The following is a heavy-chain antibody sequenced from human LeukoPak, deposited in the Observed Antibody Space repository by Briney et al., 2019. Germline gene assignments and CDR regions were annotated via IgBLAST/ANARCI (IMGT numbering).Heavy chain of an antibody. Sequence: GSSVKVSCKASGGTFSSYAISWVRQAPGQGLEWMGGIIPIFGTANYAQKFQGRVTITADKSTSTAYMELSSLRSEDTAVYYCTRANRVYDYDTTPLPDYWGQGTLVTVSS. CDR3: TRANRVYDYDTTPLPDY. CDR1: GGTFSSYA. D-gene: IGHD3-22*01. CDR2: IIPIFGTA. J-gene: IGHJ4*02. V-gene: IGHV1-69*06.